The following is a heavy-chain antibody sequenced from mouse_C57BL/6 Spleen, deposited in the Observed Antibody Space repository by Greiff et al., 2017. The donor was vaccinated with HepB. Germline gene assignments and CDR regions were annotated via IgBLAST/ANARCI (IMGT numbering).Heavy chain of an antibody. CDR3: ARPVLRGHYFDY. V-gene: IGHV5-17*01. J-gene: IGHJ2*01. Sequence: EVMLVESGGGLVKPGGSLKLSCAASGFTFSDYGMHWVRQAPEKGLEWVAYISSGSSTIYYADTVKGRVTISRDNAKNTLFLQMTSLRAEDTAMYYCARPVLRGHYFDYWGQGTTLTVSS. CDR2: ISSGSSTI. D-gene: IGHD1-1*01. CDR1: GFTFSDYG.